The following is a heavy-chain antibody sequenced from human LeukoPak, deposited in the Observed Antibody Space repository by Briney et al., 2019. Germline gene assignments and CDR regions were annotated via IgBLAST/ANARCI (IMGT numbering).Heavy chain of an antibody. D-gene: IGHD3-10*01. Sequence: GGSLRLSCAASGFTFRTYGMSWVRQAPGEGLEWVSAISGSDDSTYYADSVEGRFTISRDNSKNVLYMQMNSLRVEDTAVYYCVKDRGQMDYWGQGTLVTLSS. CDR1: GFTFRTYG. V-gene: IGHV3-23*01. CDR2: ISGSDDST. J-gene: IGHJ4*02. CDR3: VKDRGQMDY.